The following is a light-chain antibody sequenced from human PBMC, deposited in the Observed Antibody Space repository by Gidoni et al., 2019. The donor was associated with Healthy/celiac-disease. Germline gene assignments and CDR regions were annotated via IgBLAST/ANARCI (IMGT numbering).Light chain of an antibody. V-gene: IGKV1-33*01. Sequence: MQIRSSPSSLSASVGDRVTITCQASQDISNYLNWYQQKPGKAPKLLIYDASNLETGVPSRFSGSGSGTDFTFTISSLQPEDIATYYCQQYDNLSYTFGQGTKLEIK. CDR3: QQYDNLSYT. CDR1: QDISNY. J-gene: IGKJ2*01. CDR2: DAS.